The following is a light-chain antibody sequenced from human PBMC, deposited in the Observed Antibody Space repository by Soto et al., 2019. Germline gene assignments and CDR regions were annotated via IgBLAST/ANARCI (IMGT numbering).Light chain of an antibody. J-gene: IGLJ3*02. Sequence: QAVLTQSPSVSAAPGQTVTISCSGTSSNIGNNFVSWYQLLPETAPKLLIYDNIKRPSGIPDRFSGSKSGTSATLVITGLQTGDEADYYCATWESSRNWVFGGGTKLTVL. CDR2: DNI. CDR3: ATWESSRNWV. CDR1: SSNIGNNF. V-gene: IGLV1-51*01.